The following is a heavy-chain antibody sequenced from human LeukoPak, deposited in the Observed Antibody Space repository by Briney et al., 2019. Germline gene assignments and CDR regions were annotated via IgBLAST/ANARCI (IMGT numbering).Heavy chain of an antibody. D-gene: IGHD3-16*02. Sequence: ETSETLSLTCDVSGGSIDSTNWWNWVRQPPGKGLEWIGEIHHDGRINYNPSLKSRVTLSVDKSKNQFSLRLNSVTAADTAMYYCARSHDHLWGNYPDYWGQGTLVTVSS. CDR1: GGSIDSTNW. V-gene: IGHV4/OR15-8*01. CDR2: IHHDGRI. CDR3: ARSHDHLWGNYPDY. J-gene: IGHJ4*02.